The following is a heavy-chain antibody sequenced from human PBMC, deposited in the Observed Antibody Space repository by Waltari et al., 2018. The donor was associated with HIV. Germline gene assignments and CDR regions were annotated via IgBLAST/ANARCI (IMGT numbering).Heavy chain of an antibody. CDR1: GFTFSSYA. V-gene: IGHV3-23*01. CDR2: ISGSGGST. Sequence: EVQLLESGGGLVQPGGSLRLSCAASGFTFSSYAMSWVRQAPGKGLEWVSAISGSGGSTYYADSVKGRFTISRDNSKNTLYLQMNSLRAEDTAVYYCAKPELIEYYDILTGYFDYWGQGTLVTVSS. CDR3: AKPELIEYYDILTGYFDY. J-gene: IGHJ4*02. D-gene: IGHD3-9*01.